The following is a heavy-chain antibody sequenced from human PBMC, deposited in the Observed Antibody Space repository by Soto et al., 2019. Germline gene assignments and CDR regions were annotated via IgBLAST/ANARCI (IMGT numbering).Heavy chain of an antibody. CDR1: GFTFSSYA. CDR2: ISYDGSNK. D-gene: IGHD6-13*01. V-gene: IGHV3-30-3*01. CDR3: ARDRVYSSSWVDY. Sequence: QVQLVESGGGVVRPGRSLRLSCAASGFTFSSYAMHWVRQAPGKGLEWVAVISYDGSNKYYADSVKGRFTISRDNSKNTLYLQMNSLRAEDTAVYYCARDRVYSSSWVDYWGQGTLVTVSS. J-gene: IGHJ4*02.